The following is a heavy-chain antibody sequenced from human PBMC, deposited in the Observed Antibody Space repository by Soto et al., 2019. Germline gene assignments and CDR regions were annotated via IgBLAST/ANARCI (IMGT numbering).Heavy chain of an antibody. V-gene: IGHV3-30*18. J-gene: IGHJ4*02. CDR2: ISYDGSNK. D-gene: IGHD4-17*01. CDR1: GFTFSSYG. Sequence: QVQLVESGGGVVQPGRSLRLSCAASGFTFSSYGMHWVRQAPGKGLEWVAVISYDGSNKYYADSVKGRFTISRDNSKNTLYLHMNSLSAEDTAVYYCAKDSTLKGVDYWGQGTLVTVSS. CDR3: AKDSTLKGVDY.